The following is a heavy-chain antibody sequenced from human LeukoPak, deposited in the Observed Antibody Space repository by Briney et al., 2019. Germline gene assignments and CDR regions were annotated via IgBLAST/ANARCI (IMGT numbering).Heavy chain of an antibody. V-gene: IGHV3-30*18. CDR3: AKDRETTASGTFDY. Sequence: GRSLRLSCAASGFTFSNYGMHCVRQAPGKGLEWVAGISEDGINKYYADSVKARFTISRDNSNNTLFLQMNNLRADDTAVYYRAKDRETTASGTFDYWGQGALVTVSS. CDR1: GFTFSNYG. J-gene: IGHJ4*02. D-gene: IGHD6-13*01. CDR2: ISEDGINK.